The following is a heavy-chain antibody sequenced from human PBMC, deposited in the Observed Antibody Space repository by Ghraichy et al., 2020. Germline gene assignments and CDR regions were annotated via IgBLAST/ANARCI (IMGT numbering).Heavy chain of an antibody. D-gene: IGHD3-3*01. CDR2: ISSSGNYI. J-gene: IGHJ2*01. Sequence: GGSLRLSCAASGFTFSSYGMNWVRQAPGKGLEWISYISSSGNYIYFADSVKGRFTISRDNAKNSLYLQMSSLRGDDTAVYYCARASPVITLFGVVRYFDLWGRGTLVTVSS. V-gene: IGHV3-21*05. CDR3: ARASPVITLFGVVRYFDL. CDR1: GFTFSSYG.